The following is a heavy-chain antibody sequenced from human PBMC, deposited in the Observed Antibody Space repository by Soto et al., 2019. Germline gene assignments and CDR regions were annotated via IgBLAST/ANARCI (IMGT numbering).Heavy chain of an antibody. CDR2: IWYDGSNK. CDR3: ARPTYCSGGSCSSRPLDY. Sequence: GGSLRLSCAASGFTFSSYGMHWVRQAPGKGLEWVAVIWYDGSNKYYADSVKGRFTISRDNSKNTLYLQMNSLRAEDTAVYYCARPTYCSGGSCSSRPLDYWGQGALVTVSS. J-gene: IGHJ4*02. D-gene: IGHD2-15*01. V-gene: IGHV3-33*01. CDR1: GFTFSSYG.